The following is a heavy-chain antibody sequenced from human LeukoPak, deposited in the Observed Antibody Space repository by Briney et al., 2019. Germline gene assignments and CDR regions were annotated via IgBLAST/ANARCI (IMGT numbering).Heavy chain of an antibody. CDR1: GGTFSSYA. D-gene: IGHD2-8*01. V-gene: IGHV1-69*13. J-gene: IGHJ6*02. CDR2: IIPIFGTA. CDR3: ARKPVLMVYAIPYYYYGMDV. Sequence: SVKVSCKASGGTFSSYAISWVRQAPGQGPEWMGGIIPIFGTANYAQKFQGRVTITADESTSTAYMELSSLRSEDTAVYYCARKPVLMVYAIPYYYYGMDVWGQGTTVTVSS.